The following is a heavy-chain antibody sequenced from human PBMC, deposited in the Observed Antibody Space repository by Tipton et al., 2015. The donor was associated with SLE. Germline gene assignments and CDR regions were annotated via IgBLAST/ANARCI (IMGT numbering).Heavy chain of an antibody. CDR1: GGSISSGGYY. J-gene: IGHJ2*01. D-gene: IGHD4-17*01. V-gene: IGHV4-31*03. Sequence: LSLTCTVSGGSISSGGYYWSWIRQHPGKGLEWIGYIYYSGSTYYNPSLKSRVTISVDTSKNQFSLKLSSVTAADTAVYYCAKRQTTVTHFWYFDLWGRGTLVTVSS. CDR2: IYYSGST. CDR3: AKRQTTVTHFWYFDL.